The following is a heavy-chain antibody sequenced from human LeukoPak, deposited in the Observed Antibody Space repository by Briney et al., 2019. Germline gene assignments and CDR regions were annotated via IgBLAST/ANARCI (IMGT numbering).Heavy chain of an antibody. CDR2: VSYSGTT. Sequence: SETLSLTCTVSGGSISGGTYYWGWRRQPPGKGLEWIVTVSYSGTTYYKSSLKSRVTISVDTSKNQFSLYLNSVTAADTAVYYCARHGGYIFLNWFDPWGQGTLVTVSS. CDR3: ARHGGYIFLNWFDP. J-gene: IGHJ5*01. D-gene: IGHD6-19*01. V-gene: IGHV4-39*01. CDR1: GGSISGGTYY.